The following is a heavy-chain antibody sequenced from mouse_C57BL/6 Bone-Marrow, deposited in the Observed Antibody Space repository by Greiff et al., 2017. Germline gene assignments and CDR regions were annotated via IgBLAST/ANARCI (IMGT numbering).Heavy chain of an antibody. CDR1: GFNIQNTY. CDR2: IDPANGNT. J-gene: IGHJ2*01. CDR3: ARKTGNVDY. V-gene: IGHV14-3*01. Sequence: VQLKESVAELVRPGASVKLSCTASGFNIQNTYMHWVKQRPDQGLEWIGRIDPANGNTKFAPKFQGKATLPADTSSNTAYLQVSSLTSEDTAIYYCARKTGNVDYWGQGTTLTVSS.